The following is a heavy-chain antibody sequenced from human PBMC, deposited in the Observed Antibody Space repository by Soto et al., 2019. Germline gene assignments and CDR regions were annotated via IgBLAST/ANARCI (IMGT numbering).Heavy chain of an antibody. CDR2: IHDTGST. Sequence: QVQLQESGPGLVKPSQTLSLTCTVSGGPINSCDYYWTWVRQPPGKGLEWLGYIHDTGSTYYNPSLKRRLMISIDTSKNQFFLNLNSVTAADTAVYFCAREDEGGFDFWGQGTLVTVSS. D-gene: IGHD3-16*01. CDR1: GGPINSCDYY. V-gene: IGHV4-30-4*01. CDR3: AREDEGGFDF. J-gene: IGHJ4*02.